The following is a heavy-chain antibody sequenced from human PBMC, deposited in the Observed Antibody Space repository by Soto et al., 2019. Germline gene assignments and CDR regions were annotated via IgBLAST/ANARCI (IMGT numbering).Heavy chain of an antibody. CDR1: GGSFSGYY. V-gene: IGHV4-34*01. D-gene: IGHD3-16*01. CDR3: ARGMGAENTFYYYYGMDV. J-gene: IGHJ6*02. Sequence: QVQLQQWGAGLLKPSETLSLTCAVYGGSFSGYYWSWIRQPPGKGLEWIGEINHSGSTNYNPSLKRRVTISLDTSKNQFSLKLSSVTAADTAVYYCARGMGAENTFYYYYGMDVWGQGTTVTVSS. CDR2: INHSGST.